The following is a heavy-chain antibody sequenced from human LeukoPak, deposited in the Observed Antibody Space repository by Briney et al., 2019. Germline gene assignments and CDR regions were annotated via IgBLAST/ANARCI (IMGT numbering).Heavy chain of an antibody. D-gene: IGHD1-26*01. Sequence: GGSLRLSRAASGFTFSSYGMHWVRQAPGKGLEWVAFIRYDGSNKYYADSVKGRFTISRDNSKNTLYLQMNSLRAEDTAVYYCARSMSRELLRYALDIWGQGTMVTVSS. CDR3: ARSMSRELLRYALDI. V-gene: IGHV3-30*02. CDR2: IRYDGSNK. J-gene: IGHJ3*02. CDR1: GFTFSSYG.